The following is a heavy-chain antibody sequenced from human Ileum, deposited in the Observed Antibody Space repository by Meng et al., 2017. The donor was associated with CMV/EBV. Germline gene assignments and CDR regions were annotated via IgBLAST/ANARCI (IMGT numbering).Heavy chain of an antibody. V-gene: IGHV1-58*01. CDR3: AAGRHIVVVPAAVNYGMDV. J-gene: IGHJ6*02. Sequence: SVKVSCKASGFTFTSSAVQWVRQARGQRLEWIGWIVVGSGNTNYAQKFQERVTITRDMSTSTAYMELSSLRSEDTAVYYCAAGRHIVVVPAAVNYGMDVWGQGTMVTVSS. CDR1: GFTFTSSA. D-gene: IGHD2-2*01. CDR2: IVVGSGNT.